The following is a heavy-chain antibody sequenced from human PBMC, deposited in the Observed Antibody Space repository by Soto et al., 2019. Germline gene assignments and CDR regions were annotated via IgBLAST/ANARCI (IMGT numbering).Heavy chain of an antibody. V-gene: IGHV1-69*13. CDR1: GGTFSSYA. CDR2: IIPIFGTA. D-gene: IGHD6-13*01. J-gene: IGHJ5*02. Sequence: PSVKVSCKASGGTFSSYAISWVRQAPGQGLEWMGGIIPIFGTANYAQKFQGRVTITADESTSTAYMELSSLRSEDTAVYYCARDVAAAANWFDPWGQGTLVTVSS. CDR3: ARDVAAAANWFDP.